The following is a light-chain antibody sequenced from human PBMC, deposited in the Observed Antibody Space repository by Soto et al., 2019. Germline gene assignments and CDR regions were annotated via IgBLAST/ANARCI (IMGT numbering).Light chain of an antibody. Sequence: QSALTQPASVSGSPGQSITISCTGTSSDVGSDNLVSWYQXHPGKAPKLMIYEGSKRPSGVSNRFSGSKSGNTASLTISGLQAEDEADYYCCSYAGSSTAXXGGGTKVTVL. CDR3: CSYAGSSTAX. CDR2: EGS. V-gene: IGLV2-23*01. J-gene: IGLJ2*01. CDR1: SSDVGSDNL.